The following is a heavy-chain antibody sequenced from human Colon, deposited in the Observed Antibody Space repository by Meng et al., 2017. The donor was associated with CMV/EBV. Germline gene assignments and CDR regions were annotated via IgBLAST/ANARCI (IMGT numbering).Heavy chain of an antibody. CDR2: INPSGGST. J-gene: IGHJ4*02. Sequence: SGYTFTSYYRHWVRQAPGQGLEWMGIINPSGGSTSYAKKFQGRVTMTRDTSTSTVYMELSSLRSEDTAVYYCARGGNRDGYNEYYFDYWGQGTLVTVSS. V-gene: IGHV1-46*01. CDR1: GYTFTSYY. CDR3: ARGGNRDGYNEYYFDY. D-gene: IGHD5-24*01.